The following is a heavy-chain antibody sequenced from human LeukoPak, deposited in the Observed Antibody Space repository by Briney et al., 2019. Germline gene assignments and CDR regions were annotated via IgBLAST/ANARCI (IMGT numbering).Heavy chain of an antibody. D-gene: IGHD5-18*01. V-gene: IGHV3-66*01. J-gene: IGHJ4*02. CDR1: GFTVSSNY. CDR2: IYTGGST. Sequence: PGGSLRLSCAASGFTVSSNYMSWVRQAPGKGLEWVSVIYTGGSTYYADSVKGRFTISRDNSKNRLYLQMNSLRAEDTAVYYCARALPLWSPFDYWGQGTLVTVSS. CDR3: ARALPLWSPFDY.